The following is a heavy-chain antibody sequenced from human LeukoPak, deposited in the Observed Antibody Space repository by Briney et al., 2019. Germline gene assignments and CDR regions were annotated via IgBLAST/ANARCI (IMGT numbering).Heavy chain of an antibody. CDR1: GFSFRSYS. D-gene: IGHD6-6*01. J-gene: IGHJ3*02. CDR2: ISSSSTYI. V-gene: IGHV3-21*01. Sequence: NTGGSLRLSCAASGFSFRSYSMNWVRQAPGKGLEWVSFISSSSTYIYYADSMKGRFTISRDNAKNSLFLQMNSLRGEDTAVYYCARIPYSSSLTDAFDIWGQGTMVTVYS. CDR3: ARIPYSSSLTDAFDI.